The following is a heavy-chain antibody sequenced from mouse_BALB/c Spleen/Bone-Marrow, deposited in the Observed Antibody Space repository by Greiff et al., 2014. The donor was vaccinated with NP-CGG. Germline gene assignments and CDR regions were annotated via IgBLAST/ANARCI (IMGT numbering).Heavy chain of an antibody. V-gene: IGHV1-18*01. Sequence: VQLQQSGPELVKPGASMKISCKASGYSFTVYTMNWVRPSHGKNLEWIGLINPYNGGTIYNQKFKGKATLTVDKSSSTAYMELLSLTSEDSAVYYCARPGRYDGAWFAYWGQGTLVTVSA. CDR2: INPYNGGT. CDR3: ARPGRYDGAWFAY. D-gene: IGHD2-14*01. J-gene: IGHJ3*01. CDR1: GYSFTVYT.